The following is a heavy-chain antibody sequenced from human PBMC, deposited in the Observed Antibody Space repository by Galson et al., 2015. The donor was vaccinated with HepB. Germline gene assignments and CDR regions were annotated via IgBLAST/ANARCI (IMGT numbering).Heavy chain of an antibody. D-gene: IGHD6-19*01. Sequence: SLRLSCAASGFTLSSHSMNWVRQVPGKGLEWVSSISVRSNYIYYRDSVKGRFTISRDNGKNSLYLQMNSLRAEDTAVYYCARDVILFVAGYAMDVWGQGTTVTVSS. J-gene: IGHJ6*02. CDR2: ISVRSNYI. CDR3: ARDVILFVAGYAMDV. V-gene: IGHV3-21*01. CDR1: GFTLSSHS.